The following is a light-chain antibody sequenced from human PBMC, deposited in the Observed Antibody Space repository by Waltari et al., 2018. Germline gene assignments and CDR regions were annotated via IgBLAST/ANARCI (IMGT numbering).Light chain of an antibody. J-gene: IGLJ3*02. CDR2: VNSDGSH. Sequence: QLLLTQSPSASASLGASVKLTCTVSSGHSNYAIAWHQQHPHKGPRYLMKVNSDGSHIKGDGIPDRFSGSSSGAARYLTISSLQSEDEADYYCQTGGFGIWVFGGGTKLTVL. CDR3: QTGGFGIWV. CDR1: SGHSNYA. V-gene: IGLV4-69*01.